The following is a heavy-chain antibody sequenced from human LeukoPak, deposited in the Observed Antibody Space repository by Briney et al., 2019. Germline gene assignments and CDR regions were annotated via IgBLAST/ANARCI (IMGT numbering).Heavy chain of an antibody. V-gene: IGHV3-66*02. CDR2: IDRGGSK. D-gene: IGHD4-17*01. CDR1: GFTVTSNY. J-gene: IGHJ4*02. CDR3: ARDLGDYEDY. Sequence: PGGSLRLSCAASGFTVTSNYMNWVRQAPGKGLEWVSVIDRGGSKYYADSVKGRFTISRDNSKNTLYLQMNSLRAEDTAVYYCARDLGDYEDYWGQGTLVTVSS.